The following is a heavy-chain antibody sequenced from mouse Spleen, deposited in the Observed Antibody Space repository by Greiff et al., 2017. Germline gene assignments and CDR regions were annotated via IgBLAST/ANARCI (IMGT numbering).Heavy chain of an antibody. D-gene: IGHD2-14*01. J-gene: IGHJ2*01. CDR2: ISYDGSN. CDR3: ARKVRVPYYFDY. CDR1: GYSITSGYY. V-gene: IGHV3-6*01. Sequence: ESGPGLVKPSQSLSLTCSVTGYSITSGYYWNWIRQFPGNKLEWMGYISYDGSNNYNPSLKNRISITRDTSKNQFFLKLNSVTTEDTATYYCARKVRVPYYFDYWGQGTTLTVSS.